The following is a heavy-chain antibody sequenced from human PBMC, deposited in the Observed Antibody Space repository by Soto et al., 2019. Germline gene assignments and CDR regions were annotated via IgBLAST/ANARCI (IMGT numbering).Heavy chain of an antibody. D-gene: IGHD3-3*01. V-gene: IGHV3-21*01. J-gene: IGHJ6*02. CDR3: ARDTSEWLSTFYYYYGMDV. Sequence: GGSLRLSCAASGFTFSSYSMNWVRQAPGKGLEWVSSISSSSSYIYYADSVKGRFTISRDNAKNSLYLQRNSLRAEDTAVYYCARDTSEWLSTFYYYYGMDVWGQGTTVTVSS. CDR1: GFTFSSYS. CDR2: ISSSSSYI.